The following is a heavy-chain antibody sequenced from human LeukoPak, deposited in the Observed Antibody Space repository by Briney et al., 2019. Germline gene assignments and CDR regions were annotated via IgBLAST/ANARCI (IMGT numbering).Heavy chain of an antibody. J-gene: IGHJ4*02. CDR3: ARVGYSSSWYSPPTF. CDR1: GYTFTSYD. V-gene: IGHV1-8*01. CDR2: MNPNSGNT. Sequence: GASVKVSCKASGYTFTSYDINWVRQATGQGLEWMGWMNPNSGNTGYAQKFQGRVTMTRNTSISTAYMELSSLRSEDTAVYYCARVGYSSSWYSPPTFWGQGTLVTVSS. D-gene: IGHD6-13*01.